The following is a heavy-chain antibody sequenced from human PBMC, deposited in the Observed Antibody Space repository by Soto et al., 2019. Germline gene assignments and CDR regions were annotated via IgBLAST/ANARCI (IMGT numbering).Heavy chain of an antibody. J-gene: IGHJ4*02. CDR1: GFTFSSYA. CDR2: ISGSGGST. CDR3: AKLAAVRYFDLLKGPFDY. Sequence: PGGSLRLSCAASGFTFSSYAMSWVRQAPGKGLEWVSAISGSGGSTYYADSVKGRFTISRDNSKNTLYLQMNSLRAEDTAVYYCAKLAAVRYFDLLKGPFDYWGQGTLVTVSS. V-gene: IGHV3-23*01. D-gene: IGHD3-9*01.